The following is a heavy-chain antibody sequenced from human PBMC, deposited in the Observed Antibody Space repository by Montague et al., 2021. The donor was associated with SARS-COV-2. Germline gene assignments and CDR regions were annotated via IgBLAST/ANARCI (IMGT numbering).Heavy chain of an antibody. CDR2: IFYRGGT. Sequence: TLSLTCTVSGGSISSGGYYWSWVRQPPGKGLDWIGYIFYRGGTYYNPSLKSRVSMSLDTSKIQFSLNLTSVTAADTAVYYCARANYYVMTSKAYAMDVWGQGTTVTVSS. V-gene: IGHV4-31*03. CDR3: ARANYYVMTSKAYAMDV. D-gene: IGHD3-16*01. J-gene: IGHJ6*02. CDR1: GGSISSGGYY.